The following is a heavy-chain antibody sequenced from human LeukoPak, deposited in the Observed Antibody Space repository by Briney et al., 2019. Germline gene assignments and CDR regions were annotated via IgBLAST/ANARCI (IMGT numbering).Heavy chain of an antibody. D-gene: IGHD2-2*03. Sequence: PGRSLRLAWAAYGFTFGSYGMHWVRPAPGKGLEWVAVIWYDGSNKYYADSVKGRFTISRDNSKNTLYLQMNSLRAEDTAVYYCARDGYCSSTSCYWGYYYYYYMDVWAKGPRSPSP. CDR2: IWYDGSNK. CDR3: ARDGYCSSTSCYWGYYYYYYMDV. CDR1: GFTFGSYG. V-gene: IGHV3-33*01. J-gene: IGHJ6*03.